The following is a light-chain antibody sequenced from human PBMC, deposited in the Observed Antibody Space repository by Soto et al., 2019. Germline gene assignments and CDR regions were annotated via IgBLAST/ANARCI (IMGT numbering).Light chain of an antibody. V-gene: IGKV3-20*01. CDR2: AAS. Sequence: EIVLTQSPGTLSLSPGETATLSGRASQSLTTRYLAWYQQKPGQAPRLLISAASTRDTGTPARFSGSGSGTDFTLTISSLEPEDFAGYFCQQYASSVVYTFGQGTKMEIK. J-gene: IGKJ2*01. CDR3: QQYASSVVYT. CDR1: QSLTTRY.